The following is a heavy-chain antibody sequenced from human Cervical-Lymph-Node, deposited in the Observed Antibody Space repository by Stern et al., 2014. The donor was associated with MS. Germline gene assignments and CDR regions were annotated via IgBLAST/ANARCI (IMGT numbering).Heavy chain of an antibody. V-gene: IGHV1-69*01. J-gene: IGHJ4*02. CDR3: TREATAHSGTFDF. CDR1: GGSFSSYA. Sequence: QVQLVQSGAGMKKPGSSVKVSCKASGGSFSSYAVNWVRQAPGQAPEWMAGIIPMFGAANYAQKFQGRVTLIADESTSTVYMEMISLTSEDTAVYYCTREATAHSGTFDFWGQGTLVTV. D-gene: IGHD1-14*01. CDR2: IIPMFGAA.